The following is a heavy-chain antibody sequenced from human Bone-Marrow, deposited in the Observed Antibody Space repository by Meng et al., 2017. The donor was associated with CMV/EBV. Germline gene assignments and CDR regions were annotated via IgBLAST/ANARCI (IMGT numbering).Heavy chain of an antibody. CDR1: GGTFSSYA. CDR3: ARDINFWSGYYTGFDY. V-gene: IGHV1-69*10. J-gene: IGHJ4*02. D-gene: IGHD3-3*01. CDR2: IIPILDIT. Sequence: SVKVSCKASGGTFSSYAISWVRQAPGQGLEWMGGIIPILDITNYAQKFQGRVTITADKSTRTAYMELSSLRSEDTAVYYCARDINFWSGYYTGFDYWGQGTLVTVSS.